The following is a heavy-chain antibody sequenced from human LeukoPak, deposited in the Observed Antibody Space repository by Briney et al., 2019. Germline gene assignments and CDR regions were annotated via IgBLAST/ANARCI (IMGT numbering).Heavy chain of an antibody. V-gene: IGHV3-23*01. Sequence: GGSLRLSCAASGFIFSSYATTWVRQAPGKGLEWMSTISSSGDRTFYADSVKGRFTISRDNSMNTLYLQLNSLRAEDTAVYYCAKGDVDTYYYYYYYMDVWGKGTTVTVSS. CDR2: ISSSGDRT. J-gene: IGHJ6*03. CDR1: GFIFSSYA. CDR3: AKGDVDTYYYYYYYMDV. D-gene: IGHD5-18*01.